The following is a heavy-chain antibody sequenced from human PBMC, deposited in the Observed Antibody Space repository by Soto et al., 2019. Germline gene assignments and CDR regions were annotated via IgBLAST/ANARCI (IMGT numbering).Heavy chain of an antibody. Sequence: PSETLSLTCAVSGGSISSGGYSWSWIRQPPGKGLEWIGYIYHSGSTYYNPSLKSRVTISVDRSKNQFSLKLSSVTAADTAVYYCARVKAAAGTYFQHWGQGTLVTVSS. J-gene: IGHJ1*01. V-gene: IGHV4-30-2*01. CDR3: ARVKAAAGTYFQH. D-gene: IGHD6-13*01. CDR2: IYHSGST. CDR1: GGSISSGGYS.